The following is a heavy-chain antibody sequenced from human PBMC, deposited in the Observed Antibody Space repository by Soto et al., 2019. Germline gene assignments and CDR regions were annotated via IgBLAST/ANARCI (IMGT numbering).Heavy chain of an antibody. CDR2: INPSGGST. Sequence: TVKVASTACRYTLSSSYIDVVLKATGQGLEWMGIINPSGGSTNYAQRFQGRVTITGDTSTSTVYMDLSSLRSEDTAVYYCARASRMQWLLKKIHLYCWGQGTLVTVSS. CDR1: RYTLSSSY. V-gene: IGHV1-46*01. J-gene: IGHJ4*02. CDR3: ARASRMQWLLKKIHLYC. D-gene: IGHD5-12*01.